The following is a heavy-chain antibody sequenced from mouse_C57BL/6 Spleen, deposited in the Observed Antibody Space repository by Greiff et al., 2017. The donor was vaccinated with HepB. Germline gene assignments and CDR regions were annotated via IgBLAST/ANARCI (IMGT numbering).Heavy chain of an antibody. CDR1: GYSITSGYY. CDR3: ASYGNYGYYYAMDY. D-gene: IGHD2-1*01. Sequence: EVKVEESGPGLVKPSQSLSLTCSVTGYSITSGYYWNWIRQFPGNKLEWMGYISYDGSNNYNPSLKNRISITRDTSKNQFFLKLNSVTTEDTATYYCASYGNYGYYYAMDYWGQGTSVTVSS. J-gene: IGHJ4*01. CDR2: ISYDGSN. V-gene: IGHV3-6*01.